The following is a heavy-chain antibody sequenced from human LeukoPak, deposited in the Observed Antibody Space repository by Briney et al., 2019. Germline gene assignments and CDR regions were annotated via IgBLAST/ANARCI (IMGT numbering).Heavy chain of an antibody. J-gene: IGHJ4*02. CDR2: INSDGSST. CDR3: ARDPEYRYYVDY. Sequence: GGPLRLPCAASGFTFSSYWMHWVRQAPGKGLVWVTRINSDGSSTSYADSVKGRFTISRHNAKNTLYLQMNSLRAEDTAVYYCARDPEYRYYVDYWGQGTLVTVSS. D-gene: IGHD1-14*01. V-gene: IGHV3-74*01. CDR1: GFTFSSYW.